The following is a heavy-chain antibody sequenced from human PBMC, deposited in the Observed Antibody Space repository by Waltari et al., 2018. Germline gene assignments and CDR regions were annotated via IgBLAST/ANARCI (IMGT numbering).Heavy chain of an antibody. CDR2: MNPNSGNT. Sequence: QVQLVQSGAEVKKPGASVKVSCKASGYTFTSYDINWVRQATGQGLEWVGWMNPNSGNTGYAQKVQGRVTITADESTSTAYMELSSLRSEDTAVYYCARAYGTKNWFDPWGQGTLVTVSS. CDR3: ARAYGTKNWFDP. D-gene: IGHD1-1*01. J-gene: IGHJ5*02. V-gene: IGHV1-8*01. CDR1: GYTFTSYD.